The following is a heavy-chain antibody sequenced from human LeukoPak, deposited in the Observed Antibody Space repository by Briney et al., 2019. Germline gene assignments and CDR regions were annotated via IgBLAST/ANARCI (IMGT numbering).Heavy chain of an antibody. CDR1: GGPISSSSYY. Sequence: PSETLSLTCTVSGGPISSSSYYWGWIRQPPGKGLEWIGSIYYSGNTYYNPSLKSRVTISVDTSKNQFSLKLSSVTAADTAVYYCARRYCGGDCTFDWFDPWGQGTLVTVSS. V-gene: IGHV4-39*01. CDR2: IYYSGNT. D-gene: IGHD2-21*02. CDR3: ARRYCGGDCTFDWFDP. J-gene: IGHJ5*02.